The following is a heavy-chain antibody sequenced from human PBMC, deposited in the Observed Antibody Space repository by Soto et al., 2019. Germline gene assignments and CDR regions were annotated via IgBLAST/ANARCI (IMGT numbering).Heavy chain of an antibody. D-gene: IGHD3-22*01. J-gene: IGHJ4*02. V-gene: IGHV5-51*01. CDR3: ARHSDYYDSSGYYQRHFDY. CDR2: IYPGDSDT. CDR1: GYSFTSYW. Sequence: GESLKISCKGSGYSFTSYWIGWVRQMPGKGLEWMGIIYPGDSDTRYSPSFQGQVTISADKSISTAYLQWSSLKASDTAMYYCARHSDYYDSSGYYQRHFDYWGQGTLVTVSS.